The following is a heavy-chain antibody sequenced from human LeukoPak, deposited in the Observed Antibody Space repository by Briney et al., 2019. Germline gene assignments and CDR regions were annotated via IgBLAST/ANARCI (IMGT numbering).Heavy chain of an antibody. V-gene: IGHV3-48*03. CDR1: GFTFSSYE. CDR2: VSKSGGTM. CDR3: ATAVI. Sequence: GGSLRLSCEASGFTFSSYEMNWFRQAPGKGLEWVSYVSKSGGTMKNADSVKGRFTVSRDNAKNSLYLQMNSLTAEDTAVYYCATAVIRGRGTMVTVSS. J-gene: IGHJ3*02.